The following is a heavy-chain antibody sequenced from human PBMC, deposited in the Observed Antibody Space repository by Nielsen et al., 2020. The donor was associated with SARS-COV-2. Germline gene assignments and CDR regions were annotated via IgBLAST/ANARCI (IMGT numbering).Heavy chain of an antibody. J-gene: IGHJ3*01. CDR3: ARWETSRKVAFDV. V-gene: IGHV1-46*01. Sequence: ASVKVSCKASGYTFTSYYMHWVRQAPGQGLEWMGIINPSGGSTSYAQKFQGRVTMTRDTSTSTVYMELSSLRSDDTAVYYCARWETSRKVAFDVWGQGTMVTVS. CDR2: INPSGGST. D-gene: IGHD1-26*01. CDR1: GYTFTSYY.